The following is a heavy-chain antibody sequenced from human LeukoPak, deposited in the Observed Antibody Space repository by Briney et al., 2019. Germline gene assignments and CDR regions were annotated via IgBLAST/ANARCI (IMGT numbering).Heavy chain of an antibody. CDR1: GGSISSYY. Sequence: SETLSLTCTVSGGSISSYYWSWIRQPPGKGLEWIGYIYYSGSTNYNPSLKSRVTISVDTSKNQFSLKLSSVTAADTAVYYCAIDGGITGTPPRGPWGQGTLVTVSS. CDR2: IYYSGST. V-gene: IGHV4-59*01. J-gene: IGHJ5*02. CDR3: AIDGGITGTPPRGP. D-gene: IGHD1-20*01.